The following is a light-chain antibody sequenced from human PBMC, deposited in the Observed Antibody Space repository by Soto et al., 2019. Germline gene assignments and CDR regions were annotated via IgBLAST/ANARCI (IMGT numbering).Light chain of an antibody. CDR2: GAS. V-gene: IGKV3-15*01. CDR1: QSVTSTY. J-gene: IGKJ1*01. CDR3: QQYNNWPPTT. Sequence: DIVLTQSPGTLSLSPGERATLSCRASQSVTSTYLAWYQQKPGQAPRLLIYGASTRATGIPARFSGSGSGTEFTLTISSLQSEDFAVYYCQQYNNWPPTTFGQGTKVDIK.